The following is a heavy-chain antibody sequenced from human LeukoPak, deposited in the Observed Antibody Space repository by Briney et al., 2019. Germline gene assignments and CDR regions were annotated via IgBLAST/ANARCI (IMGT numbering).Heavy chain of an antibody. J-gene: IGHJ4*02. CDR1: GGTFSSYA. V-gene: IGHV1-69*13. Sequence: SVKVSCKASGGTFSSYAISWVRQAPGQGLEWMGGIIPIFGTANYAQKFQGRVTITADESTSTAYMELSSLRSEDTAVYYCAGGSALLALSFDYWGQGTLVTVSS. CDR3: AGGSALLALSFDY. D-gene: IGHD2-15*01. CDR2: IIPIFGTA.